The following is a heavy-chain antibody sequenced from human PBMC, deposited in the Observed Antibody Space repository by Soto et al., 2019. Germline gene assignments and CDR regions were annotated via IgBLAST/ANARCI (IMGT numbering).Heavy chain of an antibody. CDR1: GYTFLNYG. V-gene: IGHV1-18*01. D-gene: IGHD2-2*01. CDR3: ARDMDPHCSSSRCFGNWFDP. CDR2: ISAYSGDT. Sequence: QVQLVQSGAEVKKPGASVKVSCKASGYTFLNYGVSWVRQAPGQGLEWMGWISAYSGDTNYAQKVQGRVTMTTDTSTTTAYMELRSLRSDYTAVYYCARDMDPHCSSSRCFGNWFDPWGQGTLVTVSS. J-gene: IGHJ5*02.